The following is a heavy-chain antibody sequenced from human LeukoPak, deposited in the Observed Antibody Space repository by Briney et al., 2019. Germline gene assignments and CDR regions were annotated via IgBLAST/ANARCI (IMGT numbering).Heavy chain of an antibody. J-gene: IGHJ4*02. V-gene: IGHV4-4*07. CDR3: AREWYCSSTSCYQTFDY. CDR2: IYTSGST. CDR1: GGPISSYY. D-gene: IGHD2-2*01. Sequence: PSETLSLTCTVSGGPISSYYWSWIRQPAGKGLEWIGRIYTSGSTNYNPSLKSRVTMSVDTSKNQFSLKLSSVTAADTAVYYCAREWYCSSTSCYQTFDYWGQGTLVTVSS.